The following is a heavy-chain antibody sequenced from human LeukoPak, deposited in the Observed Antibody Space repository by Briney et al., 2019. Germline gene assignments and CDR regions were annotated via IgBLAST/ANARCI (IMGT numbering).Heavy chain of an antibody. J-gene: IGHJ5*02. V-gene: IGHV4-30-4*01. CDR1: GGSISSSNW. Sequence: PSETLSLTCAVSGGSISSSNWWSWVRQPPGKGLEWIGYIYYSGSTYYNPSLKSRVTISVDTSRNQFSLKLSSVTAADTAVYYCARGRWNDGWDWFDPWGQGTLVTVSS. CDR3: ARGRWNDGWDWFDP. D-gene: IGHD1-1*01. CDR2: IYYSGST.